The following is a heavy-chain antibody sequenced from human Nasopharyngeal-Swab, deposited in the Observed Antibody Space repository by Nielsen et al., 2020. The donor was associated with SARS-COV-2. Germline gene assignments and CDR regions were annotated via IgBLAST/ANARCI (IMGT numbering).Heavy chain of an antibody. CDR3: ARGPAYCGGDCYFDY. J-gene: IGHJ4*02. V-gene: IGHV3-23*01. CDR1: GFTFSSYA. Sequence: GESLKISCAASGFTFSSYAMSWVRQAPGKGLEWVSAISGSGGSTYYADSVKGRFTISRDNAKNSLYLQMNSLRAEDTAVYYCARGPAYCGGDCYFDYWGQGTLVTVSS. CDR2: ISGSGGST. D-gene: IGHD2-21*02.